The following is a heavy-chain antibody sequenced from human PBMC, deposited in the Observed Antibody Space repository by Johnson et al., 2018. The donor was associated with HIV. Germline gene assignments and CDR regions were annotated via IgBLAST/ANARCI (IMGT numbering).Heavy chain of an antibody. V-gene: IGHV3-30*02. CDR3: ARAQLLADDAFNN. D-gene: IGHD6-6*01. CDR1: GFTFSSYG. Sequence: QMQLVESGGGVVQPGGSLRLSCAASGFTFSSYGMHWVRQAPGKGLEWVAFIRYDESNKYYADSVKGRFTISRDNSKNTLYLQLNSLRVEDTAIYYCARAQLLADDAFNNWGQGTMVTVSS. J-gene: IGHJ3*02. CDR2: IRYDESNK.